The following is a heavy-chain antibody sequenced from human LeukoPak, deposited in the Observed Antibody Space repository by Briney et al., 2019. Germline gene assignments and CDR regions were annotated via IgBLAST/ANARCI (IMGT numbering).Heavy chain of an antibody. Sequence: PGGSLRLSCAASGFTVSSNYMSWVRQAPGKGLEWVSVIYSGGSTYYADSVKGRFTISRDNSKNTLYLQVNSLRADDTAVYYCVKDHGWLLYSWGQGTLVTVSS. J-gene: IGHJ4*02. CDR1: GFTVSSNY. CDR3: VKDHGWLLYS. CDR2: IYSGGST. V-gene: IGHV3-53*01. D-gene: IGHD3-9*01.